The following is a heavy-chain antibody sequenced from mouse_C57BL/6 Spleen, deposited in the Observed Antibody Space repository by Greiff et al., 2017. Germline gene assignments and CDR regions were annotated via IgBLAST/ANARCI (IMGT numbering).Heavy chain of an antibody. CDR1: GFTFSSYA. V-gene: IGHV5-4*01. J-gene: IGHJ4*01. CDR2: ISDGGSYT. CDR3: ARGRSPYAMDY. Sequence: EVQGVESGGGLVKPGGSLKLSCAASGFTFSSYAMSWVRQTPEKRLEWVATISDGGSYTYYPDNVKGRFTISRDNAKNNLYLQMSHLKSEDTAMYYCARGRSPYAMDYWGQGTSVTVSS.